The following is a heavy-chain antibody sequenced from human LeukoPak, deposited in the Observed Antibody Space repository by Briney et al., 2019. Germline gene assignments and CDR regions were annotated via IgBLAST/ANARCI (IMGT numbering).Heavy chain of an antibody. Sequence: SETLSLTCTVSGGSISSYYWSWIRQPPGKGLEWIGYIYYSGSTNYNPSLKSRVTISVDTSKNQFSLKLSSVTAADTAVYYCAKDLEWELATFDYWGQGTLVTVSS. CDR3: AKDLEWELATFDY. V-gene: IGHV4-59*12. CDR1: GGSISSYY. J-gene: IGHJ4*02. CDR2: IYYSGST. D-gene: IGHD1-26*01.